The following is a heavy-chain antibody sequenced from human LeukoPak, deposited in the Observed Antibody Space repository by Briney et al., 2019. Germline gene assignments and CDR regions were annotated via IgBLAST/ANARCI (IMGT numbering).Heavy chain of an antibody. CDR3: AKDFYGGLRTPDAFDI. V-gene: IGHV3-23*01. Sequence: PGGSLRLSCAASGFTFSSYAMSWVRQAPGKGLEWVSAISGSGGSTYYADSVKGRFTISRDNSKNTLYLQMNSLRAEDTAVYYCAKDFYGGLRTPDAFDIWGQGTMVTVSS. J-gene: IGHJ3*02. D-gene: IGHD4-23*01. CDR2: ISGSGGST. CDR1: GFTFSSYA.